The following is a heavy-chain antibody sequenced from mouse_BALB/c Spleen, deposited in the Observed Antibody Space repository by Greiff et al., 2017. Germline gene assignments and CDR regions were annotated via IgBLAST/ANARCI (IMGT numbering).Heavy chain of an antibody. Sequence: EVQVVESGGGLVKPGGSLKLSCAASGFTFSSYAMSWVRQSPEKRLEWVAEISSGGSYTYYPDTVTGRFTISRDNAKNTLYLEMSSLRSEDTAMYYCARDDWFAYWGQGTLVTVSA. V-gene: IGHV5-9-4*01. CDR1: GFTFSSYA. CDR3: ARDDWFAY. CDR2: ISSGGSYT. J-gene: IGHJ3*01.